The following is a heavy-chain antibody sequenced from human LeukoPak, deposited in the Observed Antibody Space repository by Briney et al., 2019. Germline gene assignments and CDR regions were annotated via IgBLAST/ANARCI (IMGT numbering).Heavy chain of an antibody. D-gene: IGHD2-2*02. CDR2: INPNSGGT. V-gene: IGHV1-2*02. J-gene: IGHJ5*02. Sequence: ASVKVSCKASGYTFTGYYMHWVRQAPGQGLEWKGWINPNSGGTNYAQKFQGRVTMTRDTSISTAYMELSRLRSDDTAVYYCARDRVNTLRRKRDYNWFDPWGQGTLVTVSS. CDR3: ARDRVNTLRRKRDYNWFDP. CDR1: GYTFTGYY.